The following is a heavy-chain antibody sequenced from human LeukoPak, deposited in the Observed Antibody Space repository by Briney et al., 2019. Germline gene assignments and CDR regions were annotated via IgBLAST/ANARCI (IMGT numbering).Heavy chain of an antibody. V-gene: IGHV4-61*02. Sequence: PSQTLSLTCTVSGGSISSGSYYWSWIRQPAGKGLEWIGRIYTSGSTNYNPSLKSRVTISVDTSKNQFSLKLSSVTAADTAVYYCAREDYDAFDIWGQGTMVTVPS. D-gene: IGHD4-11*01. CDR1: GGSISSGSYY. CDR3: AREDYDAFDI. J-gene: IGHJ3*02. CDR2: IYTSGST.